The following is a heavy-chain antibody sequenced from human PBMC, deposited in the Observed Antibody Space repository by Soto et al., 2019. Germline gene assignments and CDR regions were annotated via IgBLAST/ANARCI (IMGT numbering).Heavy chain of an antibody. CDR3: SYVGRDDCNYAY. V-gene: IGHV5-51*01. D-gene: IGHD3-16*01. CDR2: IYPGDSDT. Sequence: EVQLVQSGAEVKEPGESLKISCKGSGYSFTTYWIGWVRQMPGKGLEWMGIIYPGDSDTRYTPSFQGQVTISADKSINPAYLRWSSRKASDAAMYCYSYVGRDDCNYAYWGQGTLLTVYS. CDR1: GYSFTTYW. J-gene: IGHJ4*02.